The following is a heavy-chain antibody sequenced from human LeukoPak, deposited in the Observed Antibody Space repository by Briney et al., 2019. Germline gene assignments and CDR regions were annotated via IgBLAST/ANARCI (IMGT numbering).Heavy chain of an antibody. CDR2: ISSSSSYI. CDR1: GFTFSSYS. CDR3: APLTIFGVANDY. J-gene: IGHJ4*02. D-gene: IGHD3-3*01. V-gene: IGHV3-21*01. Sequence: PGGSLRLSCAASGFTFSSYSMNWVRQAPGKGLEWVSSISSSSSYIYYADSVKGRFTISRDNAKNSLYLQMNSLRAEDTAVYYCAPLTIFGVANDYWGQGTLVTVSS.